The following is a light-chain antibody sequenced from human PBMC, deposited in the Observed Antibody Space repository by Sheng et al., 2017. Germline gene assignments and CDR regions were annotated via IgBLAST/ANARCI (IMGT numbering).Light chain of an antibody. CDR1: QSVSTN. V-gene: IGKV3-15*01. CDR3: QQYGSSPAP. CDR2: GAS. Sequence: EMVMTQSPASLSVSPGERATLSCRASQSVSTNLAWYQQKPGQAPTLLIFGASTRATGIPARFSGSGSGTEFTLTVSSLQSEDFAVYYCQQYGSSPAPFGGGTKVEIK. J-gene: IGKJ4*01.